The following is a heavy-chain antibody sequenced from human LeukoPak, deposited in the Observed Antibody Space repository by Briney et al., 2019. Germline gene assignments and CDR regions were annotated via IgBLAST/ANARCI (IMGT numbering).Heavy chain of an antibody. D-gene: IGHD1-26*01. Sequence: GGSLRLSCAASGFTFDDYAMHWVRQAPGTGLEWVSGISWNSGSIGYADSVKGRFTISRDNAKNSLYLQMNSLGAEDTALYYCAKDIVGATTSFYYFDYWGQGTLVTVSS. J-gene: IGHJ4*02. V-gene: IGHV3-9*01. CDR2: ISWNSGSI. CDR3: AKDIVGATTSFYYFDY. CDR1: GFTFDDYA.